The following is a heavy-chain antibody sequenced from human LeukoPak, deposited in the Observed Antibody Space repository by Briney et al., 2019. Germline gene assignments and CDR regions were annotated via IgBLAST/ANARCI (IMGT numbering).Heavy chain of an antibody. V-gene: IGHV3-74*01. CDR2: IKSDGST. CDR1: GFTFSSYW. D-gene: IGHD3-10*01. CDR3: ARAITYFYGSVTYDWFDP. Sequence: GGSLRLSCAASGFTFSSYWMHWVRQTPGKGLMWVSRIKSDGSTVYADSVKGRFTISRDNAKNMVYLQMNSLRAEDTAMYYCARAITYFYGSVTYDWFDPWGQGTLVTVSS. J-gene: IGHJ5*02.